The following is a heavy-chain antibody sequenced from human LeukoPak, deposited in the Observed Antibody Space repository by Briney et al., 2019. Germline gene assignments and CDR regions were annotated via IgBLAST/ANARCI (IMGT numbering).Heavy chain of an antibody. V-gene: IGHV1-18*01. D-gene: IGHD4-17*01. J-gene: IGHJ4*02. Sequence: GASVKVSCKASGYIFSSYGISWVRQAPGQGLEWLGWINAYNGNTNYAQKLQGRVTMTRDTSISTAYMELSRLRSDDTAVYYCARVWESYGDYPFDYWGQGTLVTVSS. CDR2: INAYNGNT. CDR3: ARVWESYGDYPFDY. CDR1: GYIFSSYG.